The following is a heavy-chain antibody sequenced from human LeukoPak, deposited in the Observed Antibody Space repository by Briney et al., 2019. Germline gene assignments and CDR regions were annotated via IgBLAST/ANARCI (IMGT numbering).Heavy chain of an antibody. J-gene: IGHJ4*02. Sequence: ASVKVSCKASGYTFTSYYMRWVRQAPGQGLEWMGAINPSGGSTSYAQKFQGRVTLTRDTSTSTVYMELSSLRSEDTAVYYCAREGRSSSFDYWGQGKLVTVSS. V-gene: IGHV1-46*01. CDR3: AREGRSSSFDY. D-gene: IGHD6-13*01. CDR1: GYTFTSYY. CDR2: INPSGGST.